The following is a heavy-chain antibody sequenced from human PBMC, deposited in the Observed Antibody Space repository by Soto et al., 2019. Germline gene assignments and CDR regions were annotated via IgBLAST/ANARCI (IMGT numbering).Heavy chain of an antibody. CDR2: ISAYNGNT. CDR3: ARDRVYGSGSYYSPDYYYYGMDV. Sequence: ASVKVSCKASGYTFTSYVISWVRQAPGQGLEWMGWISAYNGNTNYAQKLQGRVTMTTDTSTSTAYMELRSLRSDDTAVYYCARDRVYGSGSYYSPDYYYYGMDVWG. D-gene: IGHD3-10*01. CDR1: GYTFTSYV. J-gene: IGHJ6*02. V-gene: IGHV1-18*01.